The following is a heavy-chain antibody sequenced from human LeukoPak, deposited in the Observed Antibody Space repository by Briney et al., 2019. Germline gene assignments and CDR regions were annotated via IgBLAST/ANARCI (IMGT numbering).Heavy chain of an antibody. CDR2: IIPIFGTA. V-gene: IGHV1-69*05. Sequence: ASVKVSCKASGGTFGSYAISWVRQAPGQGLEWMGGIIPIFGTANYAQKFQGRVTMTRDTSISTAYMELSRLRSDDTAVYYCASYRQGGSYFRDYWGQGTLVTVSS. J-gene: IGHJ4*02. D-gene: IGHD1-26*01. CDR1: GGTFGSYA. CDR3: ASYRQGGSYFRDY.